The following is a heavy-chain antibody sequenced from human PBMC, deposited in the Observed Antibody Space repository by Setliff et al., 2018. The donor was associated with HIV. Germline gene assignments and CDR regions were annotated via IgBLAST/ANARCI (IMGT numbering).Heavy chain of an antibody. CDR3: ARWGEPAHKAFDV. J-gene: IGHJ3*01. V-gene: IGHV4-61*09. CDR1: GGSISRGDYY. D-gene: IGHD3-16*01. CDR2: IYTSGSTSGST. Sequence: SETLSLTCTVSGGSISRGDYYWNWIRQPAGKGLEWIGHIYTSGSTSGSTNYNPSLKSRVTISVDMSKNQFSLKLTSVTATDTAVYYCARWGEPAHKAFDVWGQGTTVTVSS.